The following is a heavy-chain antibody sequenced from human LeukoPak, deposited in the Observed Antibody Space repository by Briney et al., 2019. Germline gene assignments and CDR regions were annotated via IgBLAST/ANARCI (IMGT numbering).Heavy chain of an antibody. J-gene: IGHJ4*02. CDR2: IYYSGST. Sequence: SETLSLTCTVSGGSISSSSYYWGWIRQPPGKGLEWIGSIYYSGSTYYNPSLKSRVTISVDMSKNQFSLKLSSVTAADTAVYYCASHIYSSSWENFDYWGQGTLVTVSS. CDR3: ASHIYSSSWENFDY. CDR1: GGSISSSSYY. D-gene: IGHD6-13*01. V-gene: IGHV4-39*07.